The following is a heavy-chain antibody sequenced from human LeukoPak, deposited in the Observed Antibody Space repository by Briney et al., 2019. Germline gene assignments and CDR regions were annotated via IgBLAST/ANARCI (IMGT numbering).Heavy chain of an antibody. CDR3: ARDILQDIAVVMYY. CDR1: GFTFDDYA. J-gene: IGHJ4*02. D-gene: IGHD2-21*01. V-gene: IGHV3-30*04. Sequence: GGSLRLSCAASGFTFDDYAMHWVRQAPGKGLEWVAVISYDGSNKYYADSVKGRFTISRDNSKNTLYLQMNSLRAEDTAVYYCARDILQDIAVVMYYWGQGTLVTVSS. CDR2: ISYDGSNK.